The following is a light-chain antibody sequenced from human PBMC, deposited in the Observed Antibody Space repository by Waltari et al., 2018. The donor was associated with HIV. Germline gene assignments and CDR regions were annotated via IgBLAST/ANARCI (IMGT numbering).Light chain of an antibody. Sequence: SYELTQPPSVSVSPGQTARIICSGDALPKKYTYWYQQKSGQAPVLVIYEDDKRPSGIPERFDGSSAGTTATLTISGAQVEDEADYYCYSTDNRGGHKRVFGNGTTVTVL. V-gene: IGLV3-10*01. CDR2: EDD. CDR3: YSTDNRGGHKRV. J-gene: IGLJ1*01. CDR1: ALPKKY.